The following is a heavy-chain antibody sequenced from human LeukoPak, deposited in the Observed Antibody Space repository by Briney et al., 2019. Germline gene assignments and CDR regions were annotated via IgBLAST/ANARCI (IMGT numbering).Heavy chain of an antibody. CDR2: IYYSGST. CDR3: ASDYYGSGSYLNY. Sequence: SETLSLTCTVSGGSISSYYWSWTRQPPGKGLEWIGYIYYSGSTNYNPSLKSRVTISVDTSKNQFSLKLSSVTAADTAVYYCASDYYGSGSYLNYWGQGTLVTVSS. V-gene: IGHV4-59*01. CDR1: GGSISSYY. D-gene: IGHD3-10*01. J-gene: IGHJ4*02.